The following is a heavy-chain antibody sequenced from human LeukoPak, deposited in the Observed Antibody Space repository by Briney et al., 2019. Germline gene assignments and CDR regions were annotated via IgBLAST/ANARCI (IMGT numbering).Heavy chain of an antibody. D-gene: IGHD6-13*01. V-gene: IGHV4-61*01. J-gene: IGHJ5*02. CDR1: GGSVSSGSYY. CDR2: IYYSGST. Sequence: SETLSLTCTVSGGSVSSGSYYWSWIRQPPGKGLEWIGYIYYSGSTNYNPSLKSRVTISVDTSKNQFSLKLSSVTAADTAVYYCARPRGYSSSWYRDEFDPWGQGTLVTVSS. CDR3: ARPRGYSSSWYRDEFDP.